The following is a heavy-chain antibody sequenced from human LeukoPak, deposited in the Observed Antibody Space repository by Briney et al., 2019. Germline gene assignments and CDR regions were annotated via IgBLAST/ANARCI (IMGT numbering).Heavy chain of an antibody. J-gene: IGHJ5*02. CDR3: ASAQIMNNWFDP. CDR1: GGSISSSSYY. D-gene: IGHD3-16*01. V-gene: IGHV4-61*01. Sequence: SETLSLTRTVSGGSISSSSYYWSWIRQPPGKGLEWIGYIYYSGSTNYNPSLKSRVTISVDTSKNQFSLKLSSVTAADTAVYYCASAQIMNNWFDPWGQGTLVTVSS. CDR2: IYYSGST.